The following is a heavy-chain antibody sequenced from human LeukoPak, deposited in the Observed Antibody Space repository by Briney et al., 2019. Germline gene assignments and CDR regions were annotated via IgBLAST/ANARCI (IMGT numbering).Heavy chain of an antibody. CDR3: AHMTTVTPYWYFDL. CDR1: CGSISSSSYY. CDR2: IYYSGST. V-gene: IGHV4-39*01. J-gene: IGHJ2*01. D-gene: IGHD4-17*01. Sequence: SETLSLTCTVSCGSISSSSYYWGWIRQPPGKGLEWIGSIYYSGSTYYNPSLKSRVTISVDTSKNQFSLKLSSVTAADTAVYYCAHMTTVTPYWYFDLWGRGTLVTVSS.